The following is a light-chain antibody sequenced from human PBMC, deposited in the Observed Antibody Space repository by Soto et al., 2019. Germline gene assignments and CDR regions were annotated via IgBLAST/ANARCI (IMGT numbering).Light chain of an antibody. J-gene: IGLJ2*01. CDR3: SSYTSSSTRV. V-gene: IGLV2-14*01. Sequence: QSALTQPASVSGSPGQSITISCTGTSSDVCGYNYVSWYQQHPGKAPKLMIYDVSNRPSGVSNRFSGSKSGNTASLTISGLQAEDEADYYCSSYTSSSTRVFGGGTKVTVL. CDR2: DVS. CDR1: SSDVCGYNY.